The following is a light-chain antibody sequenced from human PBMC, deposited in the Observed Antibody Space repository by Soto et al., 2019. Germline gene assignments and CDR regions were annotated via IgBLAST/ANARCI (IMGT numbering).Light chain of an antibody. CDR1: SSDVGGYNY. CDR2: DVN. Sequence: QSALTQPRSVSGSPGQSVTISCTGTSSDVGGYNYVSWYQQHPGKAPKLMIYDVNKRPSGVPDRFSGSKSGNTASLTISGLQAEDEADYFCQSYDNSLSGSVVFGGGTKLTVL. J-gene: IGLJ2*01. V-gene: IGLV2-11*01. CDR3: QSYDNSLSGSVV.